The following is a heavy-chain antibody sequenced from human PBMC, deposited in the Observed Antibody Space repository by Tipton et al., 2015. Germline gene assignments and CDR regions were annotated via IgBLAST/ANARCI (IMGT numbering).Heavy chain of an antibody. Sequence: GLVKPSGTLALTCGVSGDSISSYNWWSWVRQPPGKGLEWIGEIYHTGTTQYNPSLKGRVTISVDKSKNQFSLRLDSVTAADTAVYYCARARGRHGGLFDSWGQGTLVTVSS. CDR3: ARARGRHGGLFDS. CDR2: IYHTGTT. CDR1: GDSISSYNW. J-gene: IGHJ4*02. V-gene: IGHV4-4*02. D-gene: IGHD4-23*01.